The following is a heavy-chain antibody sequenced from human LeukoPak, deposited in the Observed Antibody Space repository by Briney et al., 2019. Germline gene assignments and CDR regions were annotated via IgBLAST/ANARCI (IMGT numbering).Heavy chain of an antibody. CDR2: ISSSSSYI. CDR1: GFTFSSYS. V-gene: IGHV3-21*01. D-gene: IGHD2-2*01. CDR3: ARTLGYCSSTSCYFSDYFDY. J-gene: IGHJ4*02. Sequence: PGGSLRLSCAASGFTFSSYSMNWVRQAPGKGLEWVSSISSSSSYIYYADSVKGRFTISRDNAKNSLYLQMNSLRAEDTAVYYCARTLGYCSSTSCYFSDYFDYWGQGTLVTVSS.